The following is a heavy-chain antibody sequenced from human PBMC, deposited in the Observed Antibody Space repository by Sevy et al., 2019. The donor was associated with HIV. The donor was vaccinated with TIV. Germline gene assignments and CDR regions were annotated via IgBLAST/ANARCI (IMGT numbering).Heavy chain of an antibody. D-gene: IGHD2-8*01. CDR2: LSFGCGEI. CDR3: AREGCTKPHDY. V-gene: IGHV3-23*01. J-gene: IGHJ4*02. Sequence: RGSLRLSCAASGFTFSKYSMNWVRQPPGKGLEWVSTLSFGCGEINYADSVKGRFTISRDNSKSSVYLQMNNLRPDDTAVYYCAREGCTKPHDYWGQGTLVTVSS. CDR1: GFTFSKYS.